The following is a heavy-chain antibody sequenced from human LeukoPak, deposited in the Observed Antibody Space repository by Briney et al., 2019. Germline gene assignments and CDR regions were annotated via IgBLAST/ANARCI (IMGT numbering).Heavy chain of an antibody. CDR3: ARLGRTYYDFWSGP. Sequence: SETLSLTCAVYGGSFGGYYWSWIRQPPGKGLEWIGEINHSGSTNYNPSLKSRVTISVDTSKNQFSLKLTSVTAADTAVYYCARLGRTYYDFWSGPWGQGTLVTVSS. D-gene: IGHD3-3*01. CDR2: INHSGST. CDR1: GGSFGGYY. V-gene: IGHV4-34*01. J-gene: IGHJ5*02.